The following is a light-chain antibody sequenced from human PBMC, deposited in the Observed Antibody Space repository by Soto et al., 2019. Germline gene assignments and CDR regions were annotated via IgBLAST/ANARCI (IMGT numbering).Light chain of an antibody. V-gene: IGLV1-47*02. CDR1: SSNIGSNY. Sequence: QSVLTQPPSASGTPGQRVTISCSGSSSNIGSNYVYWYQHLPGTAPKLLIYSNNQRPSGVPDRFSGSKSGTSASLAISGLRSEDEAAYYCAAWDDSLSGTVFGGGTKVTVL. CDR2: SNN. CDR3: AAWDDSLSGTV. J-gene: IGLJ2*01.